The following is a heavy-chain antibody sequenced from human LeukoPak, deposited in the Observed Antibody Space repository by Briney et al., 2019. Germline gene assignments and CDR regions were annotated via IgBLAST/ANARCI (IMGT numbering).Heavy chain of an antibody. D-gene: IGHD3-9*01. V-gene: IGHV1-24*01. CDR3: ATGTPLILTGYYRGYYYYGMDV. Sequence: GASVKVSCKASGYTFTSYYMHWVRQAPGKGLEWMGGFDPEDGETIYAQKFQGRVTMTEDTSTDTAYMELSSLRSEDTAVYYCATGTPLILTGYYRGYYYYGMDVWGQGTTVTVSS. CDR2: FDPEDGET. CDR1: GYTFTSYY. J-gene: IGHJ6*02.